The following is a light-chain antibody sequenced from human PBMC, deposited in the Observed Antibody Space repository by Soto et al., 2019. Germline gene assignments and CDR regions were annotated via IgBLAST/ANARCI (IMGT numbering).Light chain of an antibody. CDR2: DAS. CDR3: QQYDTYSRT. CDR1: QSFSGT. Sequence: DIQMTHSPSTLSGSVGDRVTITCRASQSFSGTLAWYQQKPRKAPKLLIYDASSLERGVASRFSGSGSGKEFTLTISSLQPDDFATYYCQQYDTYSRTFGQGTKVDIK. J-gene: IGKJ1*01. V-gene: IGKV1-5*01.